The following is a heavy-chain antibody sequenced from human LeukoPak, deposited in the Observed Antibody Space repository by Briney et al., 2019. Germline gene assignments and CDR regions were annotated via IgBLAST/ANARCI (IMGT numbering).Heavy chain of an antibody. CDR3: ARDLDYDSSDVKRDC. CDR1: GYTFTNYG. Sequence: ASVKVSCKASGYTFTNYGISWVRQAPGQGLEWMGWISADNGNINYAQKVQGRVTMTTDTSTSTVYMELRSLRSDDTAVYYCARDLDYDSSDVKRDCWGQGTLATVSS. D-gene: IGHD3-22*01. V-gene: IGHV1-18*01. CDR2: ISADNGNI. J-gene: IGHJ4*02.